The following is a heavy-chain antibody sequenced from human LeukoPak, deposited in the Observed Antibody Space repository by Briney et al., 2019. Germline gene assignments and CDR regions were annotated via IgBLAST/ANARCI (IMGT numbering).Heavy chain of an antibody. CDR2: IRYDGSNK. V-gene: IGHV3-30*02. CDR1: GFTFSSYG. D-gene: IGHD2-2*02. Sequence: GGSLRLSCAASGFTFSSYGMHWVRQAPGKGLEWVAFIRYDGSNKYYADSVKGRFTISRDNSKNTLYLQMNSLRAEDTAVYYCATRDGCSGTSCYTVYYWGQGTLVTVSS. CDR3: ATRDGCSGTSCYTVYY. J-gene: IGHJ4*02.